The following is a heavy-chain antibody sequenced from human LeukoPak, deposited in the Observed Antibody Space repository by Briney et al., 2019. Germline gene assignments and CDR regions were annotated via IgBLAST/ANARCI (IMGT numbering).Heavy chain of an antibody. CDR1: GGTFSSYA. CDR2: IIPIFGTA. J-gene: IGHJ6*02. Sequence: ASVKVSCKASGGTFSSYAISWVRQAPGQGLEWMGGIIPIFGTANYAQKFQGRVTITTDTSTSTAYMELSSLRSEDTAVYYCARDLGVDYYYGMDVWGQGTTVTVSS. V-gene: IGHV1-69*05. CDR3: ARDLGVDYYYGMDV. D-gene: IGHD3-16*01.